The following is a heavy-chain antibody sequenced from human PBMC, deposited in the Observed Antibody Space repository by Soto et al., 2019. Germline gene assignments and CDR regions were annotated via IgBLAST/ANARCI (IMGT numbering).Heavy chain of an antibody. V-gene: IGHV4-31*03. J-gene: IGHJ5*02. CDR2: IYYSGST. D-gene: IGHD6-13*01. Sequence: SETLSLTCTVSGGSISSGGYYWSWIRQHPGKGLEWIGYIYYSGSTYYNPSLKSRVTISVDTSKNQFSLKLSSVTAADTAVYYCARVSAQQLVPISYTWFDPRGQGTLVTVSS. CDR1: GGSISSGGYY. CDR3: ARVSAQQLVPISYTWFDP.